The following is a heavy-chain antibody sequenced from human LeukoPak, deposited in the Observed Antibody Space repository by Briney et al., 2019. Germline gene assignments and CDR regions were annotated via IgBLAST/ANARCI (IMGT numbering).Heavy chain of an antibody. CDR2: IRSKAYGGTT. V-gene: IGHV3-49*04. Sequence: GGSLRLSCTTSGFTFGDYAMTWVRQAPGKGLEWVGFIRSKAYGGTTEYAASVKGRFTISRDDSKSIAYLQMSSLKTEDTAVYYCTRDQTPYNWGQGTLVTVSS. CDR3: TRDQTPYN. D-gene: IGHD2-15*01. J-gene: IGHJ4*02. CDR1: GFTFGDYA.